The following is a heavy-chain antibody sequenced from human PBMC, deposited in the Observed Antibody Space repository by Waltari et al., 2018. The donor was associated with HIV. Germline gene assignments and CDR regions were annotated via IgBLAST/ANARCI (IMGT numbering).Heavy chain of an antibody. CDR3: AREGNVDIVATMDYYGMDV. CDR1: GFTFSSSG. V-gene: IGHV3-33*08. D-gene: IGHD5-12*01. CDR2: IWYDASNK. J-gene: IGHJ6*02. Sequence: QVQLVESGGGVVQPGRSLRLSCAASGFTFSSSGMHWVRQAPGKGLEWVALIWYDASNKYYADSVKGRFTISRDNSKNTLYLQMNSLRAEDTAVYYCAREGNVDIVATMDYYGMDVWGQGTTVTVSS.